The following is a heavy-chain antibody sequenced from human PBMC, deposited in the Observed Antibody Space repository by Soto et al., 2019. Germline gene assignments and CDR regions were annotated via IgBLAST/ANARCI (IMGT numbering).Heavy chain of an antibody. Sequence: SQTLSLTCAISGASASSKSAAWNWIIQSPSRGLEWLGRTYYRSKWYNDYAVSVKSRITINPDTSKNQFSLHLNSVTPEDTAVYYCATFLSTTSPDVWGEGTTVTVSS. J-gene: IGHJ6*04. V-gene: IGHV6-1*01. CDR3: ATFLSTTSPDV. D-gene: IGHD2-2*01. CDR1: GASASSKSAA. CDR2: TYYRSKWYN.